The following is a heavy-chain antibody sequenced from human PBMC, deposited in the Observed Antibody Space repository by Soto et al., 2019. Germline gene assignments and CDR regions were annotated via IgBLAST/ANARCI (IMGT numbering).Heavy chain of an antibody. J-gene: IGHJ5*02. D-gene: IGHD3-9*01. CDR2: LKPKTEGGTT. CDR1: GLTLSNVW. Sequence: GGSLRLSCEVSGLTLSNVWMSWVRQAPGKGLEWVGRLKPKTEGGTTDYPASVKGRFTISRDDSKNTLFLQMDSLKTEDTAVYYCVTDQTGYNWFDPWGQGTLVTVSS. CDR3: VTDQTGYNWFDP. V-gene: IGHV3-15*01.